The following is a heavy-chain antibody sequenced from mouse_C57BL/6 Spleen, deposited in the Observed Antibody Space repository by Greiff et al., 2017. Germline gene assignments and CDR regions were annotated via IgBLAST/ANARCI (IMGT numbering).Heavy chain of an antibody. V-gene: IGHV1-82*01. CDR1: GYAFSSSW. Sequence: QVQLQQSGPELVKPGASVKISCKASGYAFSSSWMNWVKQRPGKGLEWIGRIYPGGGDTNYNGKFKGKATLTADKSSSTAYMQLSSLTSEDSAVYFAAQIYYGYVGVLYFDYWGQGTTLTVSS. J-gene: IGHJ2*01. D-gene: IGHD2-2*01. CDR2: IYPGGGDT. CDR3: AQIYYGYVGVLYFDY.